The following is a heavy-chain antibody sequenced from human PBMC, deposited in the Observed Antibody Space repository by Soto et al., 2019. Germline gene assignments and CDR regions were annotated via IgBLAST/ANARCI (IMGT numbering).Heavy chain of an antibody. CDR2: TKSDGSGT. Sequence: EVQLVESGGGLLQPGGSLTLSCTASGFTFSNYWMHWVRQAPGKGLVWVSRTKSDGSGTSYTDSVKGRFTISRDNAYNTLYLQMSNLRAVDTAVYYCARGRFDYGPGRMDVWGKGTTVIVSS. CDR3: ARGRFDYGPGRMDV. D-gene: IGHD3-10*01. J-gene: IGHJ6*04. V-gene: IGHV3-74*01. CDR1: GFTFSNYW.